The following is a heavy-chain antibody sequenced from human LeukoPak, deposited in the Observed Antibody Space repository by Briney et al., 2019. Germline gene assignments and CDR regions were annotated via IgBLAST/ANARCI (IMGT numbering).Heavy chain of an antibody. D-gene: IGHD3-10*01. J-gene: IGHJ4*02. CDR1: GFAFSSYA. Sequence: GGSLRLSCAASGFAFSSYAMSWVRQAPGKGLEWASVISGSGGSTYYADSVEGRFTISRDNSKNTLYLQMNSLRAEDTAVYYCARGGDRDYSDYWGQGTLVTVSS. CDR2: ISGSGGST. CDR3: ARGGDRDYSDY. V-gene: IGHV3-23*01.